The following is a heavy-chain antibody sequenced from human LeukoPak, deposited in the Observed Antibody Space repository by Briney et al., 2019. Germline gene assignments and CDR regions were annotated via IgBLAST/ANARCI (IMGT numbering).Heavy chain of an antibody. V-gene: IGHV4-4*02. CDR2: IYPGGST. CDR1: GDSVSTSIW. Sequence: SETLSLTCAVSGDSVSTSIWWSWVRRPPGKGLEWIGEIYPGGSTNYNPSLESRVTISLDKSKNQFSLKLSSVTAADTAVYYCARELNPGTTSGYWGQGTLVTVSS. CDR3: ARELNPGTTSGY. J-gene: IGHJ4*02. D-gene: IGHD1-7*01.